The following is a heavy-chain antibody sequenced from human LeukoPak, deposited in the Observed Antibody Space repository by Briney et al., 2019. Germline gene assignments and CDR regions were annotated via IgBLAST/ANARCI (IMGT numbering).Heavy chain of an antibody. V-gene: IGHV4-31*03. CDR2: IYYSGST. CDR3: ASTILWYFDL. J-gene: IGHJ2*01. CDR1: GGSISSGGHY. Sequence: ASETLSLTCTVSGGSISSGGHYWSWIRQHPGKGLEWIGYIYYSGSTYYNPSLKSRVTISVDTSKNQFSLKLSSVTAADTAVYYCASTILWYFDLWGRGTLVTVSS. D-gene: IGHD3-3*01.